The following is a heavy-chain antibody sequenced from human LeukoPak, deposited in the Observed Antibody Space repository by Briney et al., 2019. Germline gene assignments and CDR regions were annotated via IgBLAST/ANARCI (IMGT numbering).Heavy chain of an antibody. CDR2: IIPIFGTA. CDR3: AGSYSGSLDY. CDR1: GYTFTGYY. V-gene: IGHV1-69*05. D-gene: IGHD1-26*01. J-gene: IGHJ4*02. Sequence: ASVKVSCKASGYTFTGYYMHWVRQAPGQGLEWMGGIIPIFGTANYAQKFQGRVTITTDESTSTAYMELSSLRSEDTAVYYCAGSYSGSLDYWGQGTLVTVSS.